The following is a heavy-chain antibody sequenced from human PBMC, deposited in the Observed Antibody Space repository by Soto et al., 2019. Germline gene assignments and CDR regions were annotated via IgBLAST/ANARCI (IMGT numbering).Heavy chain of an antibody. J-gene: IGHJ5*02. CDR2: INAGNGNT. D-gene: IGHD2-2*01. V-gene: IGHV1-3*01. CDR1: GYTFTSYA. CDR3: ARGGDIVVVPADNWFDP. Sequence: ASVKVSCKASGYTFTSYAMHWVRQAPGQRLEWMGWINAGNGNTKYSQKFQGRVTITRDTSASTAYMELSSLRSEDTAVYYCARGGDIVVVPADNWFDPWGQGTLVTVSS.